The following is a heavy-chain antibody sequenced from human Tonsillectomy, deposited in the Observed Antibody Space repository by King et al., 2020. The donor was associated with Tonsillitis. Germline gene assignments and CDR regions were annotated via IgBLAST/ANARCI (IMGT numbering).Heavy chain of an antibody. CDR1: GFTFSRDA. CDR2: ISYDGSNK. D-gene: IGHD5-18*01. V-gene: IGHV3-30-3*01. CDR3: ARGLYSYGNHIDY. J-gene: IGHJ4*02. Sequence: VQLVESGGGVVQPGRSLRLSCGASGFTFSRDAMHWVRQAPGKGLEWVAVISYDGSNKYYADSVKGRFTISRDNSKNTLYLQMNSLRAEDTAVYYCARGLYSYGNHIDYWGQGTLITVSS.